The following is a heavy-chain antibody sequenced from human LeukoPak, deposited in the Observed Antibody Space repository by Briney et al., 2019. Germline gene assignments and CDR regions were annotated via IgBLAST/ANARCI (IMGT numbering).Heavy chain of an antibody. J-gene: IGHJ6*02. V-gene: IGHV3-23*01. CDR2: ISGSGGST. CDR1: GFTFSSYA. D-gene: IGHD3-3*01. CDR3: AKDLRHGSIFGVVTKYYYGMDV. Sequence: GGSLRLSCAASGFTFSSYAMSWVRQAPGKGLEWVSAISGSGGSTYYADSVKGRFTISRDNSKNTLYLQMNSLRAEDTAVYYCAKDLRHGSIFGVVTKYYYGMDVCGQGTTVTVSS.